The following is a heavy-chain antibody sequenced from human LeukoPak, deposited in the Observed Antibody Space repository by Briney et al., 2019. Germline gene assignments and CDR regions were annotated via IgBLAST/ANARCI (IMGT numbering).Heavy chain of an antibody. D-gene: IGHD2-21*02. J-gene: IGHJ4*02. CDR2: ISYAGVDK. Sequence: PGGSLRLSCAASGFTFSSYTMHWVRQAPGKGLEWVAVISYAGVDKLYADSVKGRFTVSRDNSKNTLSLQMNSLRGEDTAVYYCAKKACGGDCYGLFASWGQGTLVSVSS. V-gene: IGHV3-30*18. CDR1: GFTFSSYT. CDR3: AKKACGGDCYGLFAS.